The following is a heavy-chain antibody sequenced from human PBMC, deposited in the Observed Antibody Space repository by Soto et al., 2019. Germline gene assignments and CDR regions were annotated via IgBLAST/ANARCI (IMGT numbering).Heavy chain of an antibody. CDR2: INPSGGST. V-gene: IGHV1-46*01. J-gene: IGHJ5*02. CDR1: GYTFTSYY. Sequence: ASVKVSCKASGYTFTSYYMHWVRQAPGQGLEWMGIINPSGGSTSYAQKFQGRVTMTRDTSTSTVFMELSSLRSEDTAVYYCARGDSGYDLTRPDNWLDPWGQGTLVTVSS. CDR3: ARGDSGYDLTRPDNWLDP. D-gene: IGHD5-12*01.